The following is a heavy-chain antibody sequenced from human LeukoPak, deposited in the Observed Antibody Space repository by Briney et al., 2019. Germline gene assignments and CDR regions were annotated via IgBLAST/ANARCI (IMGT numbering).Heavy chain of an antibody. D-gene: IGHD4/OR15-4a*01. CDR1: GFSFSNYG. Sequence: GGSLRLSCAASGFSFSNYGMNWVRQDPGKGLEWVSAISRSGDSTYYAASVKGRFTISRDNSENTLFLQMTSLRADDTAVYFCARNRPAGYDYDYGFELQHWGQGTLVTVSS. V-gene: IGHV3-23*01. J-gene: IGHJ1*01. CDR3: ARNRPAGYDYDYGFELQH. CDR2: ISRSGDST.